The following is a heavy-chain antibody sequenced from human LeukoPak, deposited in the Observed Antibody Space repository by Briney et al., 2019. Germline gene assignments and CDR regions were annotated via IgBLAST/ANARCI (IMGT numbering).Heavy chain of an antibody. V-gene: IGHV4-59*01. D-gene: IGHD2-15*01. CDR1: GGSISSYY. Sequence: PSETLSLTCTVSGGSISSYYWSWIRQPPGKGLEWIGDIYYSGSTNYNPSLKSRVTISVDTSKNQFSLKLSSVTAADTAVYYCARMVAAFHFDYWGQGTLVTVSS. CDR3: ARMVAAFHFDY. J-gene: IGHJ4*02. CDR2: IYYSGST.